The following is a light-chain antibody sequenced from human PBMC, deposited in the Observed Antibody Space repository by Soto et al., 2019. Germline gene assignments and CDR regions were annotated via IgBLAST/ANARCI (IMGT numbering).Light chain of an antibody. CDR3: QQRSNWPIT. Sequence: EIVLTQSPATLSLSPGERATLSCRASQSVSSYLAWYQQKPGQGPRLLIYDASNRATGIPARFSGSGSGTDVPPTISSLEPEDFAVYYCQQRSNWPITFGQGTRLEVK. CDR1: QSVSSY. J-gene: IGKJ5*01. V-gene: IGKV3-11*01. CDR2: DAS.